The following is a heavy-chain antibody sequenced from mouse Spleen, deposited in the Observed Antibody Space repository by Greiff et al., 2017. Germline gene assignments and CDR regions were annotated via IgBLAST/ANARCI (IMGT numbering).Heavy chain of an antibody. V-gene: IGHV2-6*01. CDR1: GFSLTSYG. J-gene: IGHJ3*01. CDR2: IWGVGST. Sequence: VKLQESGPGLVAPSQSLSITCTVSGFSLTSYGVDWVRQSPGKGLEWLGVIWGVGSTNYNSALKSRLSISKDNSKSQVFLKMNSLQTDDTAMYYCARISYYDYDSFAYWGQGTLVTVSA. D-gene: IGHD2-4*01. CDR3: ARISYYDYDSFAY.